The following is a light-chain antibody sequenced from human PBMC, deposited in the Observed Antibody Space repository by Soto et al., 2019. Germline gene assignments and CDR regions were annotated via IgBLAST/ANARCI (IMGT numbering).Light chain of an antibody. CDR2: AAS. Sequence: DIQMTQSPSSLSASVGDRVTITCRARQTISTYLNWYQQKPGKAPKLLLYAASTLQSGVPSRFSGSGTGTECTLTINSLQPEDVATYSCQQSHCIPYTFGQGTKLEIK. CDR1: QTISTY. V-gene: IGKV1-39*01. J-gene: IGKJ2*01. CDR3: QQSHCIPYT.